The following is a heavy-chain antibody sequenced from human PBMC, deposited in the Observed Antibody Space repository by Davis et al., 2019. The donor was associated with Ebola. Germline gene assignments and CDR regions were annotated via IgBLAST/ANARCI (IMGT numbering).Heavy chain of an antibody. CDR2: ISAYNGNT. J-gene: IGHJ6*04. V-gene: IGHV1-18*01. CDR1: GYTFTSYG. CDR3: ARVLSITMVRGVIYGMDV. Sequence: ASVKVSCKASGYTFTSYGISWVRQAPGQGLEWMGWISAYNGNTNYAQKLQGRVTMTTDTSTSTAYMELRSLRSDDTAVYYCARVLSITMVRGVIYGMDVWGKGTMVTVSS. D-gene: IGHD3-10*01.